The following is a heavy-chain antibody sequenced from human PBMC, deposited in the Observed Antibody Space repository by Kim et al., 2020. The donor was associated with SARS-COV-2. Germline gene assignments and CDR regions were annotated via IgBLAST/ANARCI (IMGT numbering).Heavy chain of an antibody. Sequence: GESLKISCKGSGYSFTSYWISWVRQMPGKGLEWMGRIDPSDSYTNYSPSFQGHVTISADKSISTAYLQWSSLKASDTAMYYCARPGYCSGGSCYSGWFDPWGQGTLVTVSS. CDR1: GYSFTSYW. CDR3: ARPGYCSGGSCYSGWFDP. CDR2: IDPSDSYT. J-gene: IGHJ5*02. D-gene: IGHD2-15*01. V-gene: IGHV5-10-1*01.